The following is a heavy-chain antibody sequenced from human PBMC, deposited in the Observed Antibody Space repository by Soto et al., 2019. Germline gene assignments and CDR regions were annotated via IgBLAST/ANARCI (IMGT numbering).Heavy chain of an antibody. CDR1: GYTFTSYG. CDR3: ARDGYCSSTSCYSLIDY. J-gene: IGHJ4*02. V-gene: IGHV1-18*01. Sequence: QVQLVQSGAEVKKPGASVKVSCKASGYTFTSYGISWVRQAPGQGLEWMGWISAYNGNTHYAQKLQGRVTMTTDTSTSTAYMELSSLRSDDTAVYYCARDGYCSSTSCYSLIDYWGQGTLVTVSS. D-gene: IGHD2-2*01. CDR2: ISAYNGNT.